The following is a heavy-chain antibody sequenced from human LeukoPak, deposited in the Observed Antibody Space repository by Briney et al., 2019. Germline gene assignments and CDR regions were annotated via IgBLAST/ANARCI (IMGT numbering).Heavy chain of an antibody. J-gene: IGHJ4*02. CDR2: IKSKTDGGTT. V-gene: IGHV3-15*01. D-gene: IGHD3-16*02. CDR3: TTAGDVWGSYRYYFDY. CDR1: GFSFSHTW. Sequence: PGGSLRLSCAGSGFSFSHTWMNWVRQAPGKGLEWVGRIKSKTDGGTTDYAAPVKGRFTISRDDSKNTLYLQMNSLKTEDTAVYYCTTAGDVWGSYRYYFDYWGQGTLVTVSS.